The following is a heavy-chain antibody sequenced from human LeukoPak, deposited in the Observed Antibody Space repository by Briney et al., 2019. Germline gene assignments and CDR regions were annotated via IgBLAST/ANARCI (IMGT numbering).Heavy chain of an antibody. Sequence: GGSLRLSCAASGLIFSGSAMHWVRQAPGKGLEWVGRMRSKANNYATGYATSVIGRFTISRDDSKNTRHLEMNSLKIEDTAVYFCASQAGYSSSWETWGQGTLVTVSS. CDR2: MRSKANNYAT. CDR3: ASQAGYSSSWET. V-gene: IGHV3-73*01. J-gene: IGHJ5*02. D-gene: IGHD6-13*01. CDR1: GLIFSGSA.